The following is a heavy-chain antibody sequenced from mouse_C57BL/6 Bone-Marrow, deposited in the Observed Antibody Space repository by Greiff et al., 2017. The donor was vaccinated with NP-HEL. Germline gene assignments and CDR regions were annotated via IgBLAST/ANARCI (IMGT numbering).Heavy chain of an antibody. D-gene: IGHD2-2*01. CDR3: VRQSTMVTTGFAY. V-gene: IGHV10-1*01. Sequence: EVHLVESGGGLVQPKGSLKLSCAASGFSFNTYAMNWVRQAPGKGLEWVARIRSKSNNYATYYADSVKDRFTISRDDSESMLYLQMNNLKTEDTAMYYCVRQSTMVTTGFAYWGQGTLVTVSA. J-gene: IGHJ3*01. CDR2: IRSKSNNYAT. CDR1: GFSFNTYA.